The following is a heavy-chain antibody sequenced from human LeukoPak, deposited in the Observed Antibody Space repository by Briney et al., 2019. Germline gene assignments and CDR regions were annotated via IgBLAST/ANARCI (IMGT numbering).Heavy chain of an antibody. CDR3: ARSRRDSRDWTETLDD. J-gene: IGHJ4*02. Sequence: GVSLRLSCVASGFTFNNFGMHWVRQAPGKGLEWVSVISYSGGVQFYADSVKGRFTISRDDSKNTVSLQMNTLRVEDTAVYYCARSRRDSRDWTETLDDWGQGVLVTVSS. CDR1: GFTFNNFG. CDR2: ISYSGGVQ. D-gene: IGHD3-22*01. V-gene: IGHV3-30*03.